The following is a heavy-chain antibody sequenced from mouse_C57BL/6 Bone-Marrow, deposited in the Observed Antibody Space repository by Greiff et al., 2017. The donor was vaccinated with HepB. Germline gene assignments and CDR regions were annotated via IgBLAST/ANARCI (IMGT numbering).Heavy chain of an antibody. CDR2: IYPGDGDT. CDR1: GYAFSSYW. J-gene: IGHJ4*01. Sequence: QVQLQQSGAELVKPGASVKISCKASGYAFSSYWMNWVKQRPGKGLEWIGQIYPGDGDTNYNGKFKGKATLTADKSSSTAYMQLSSLTSEDSAVYFCARENDYYGKGYAMDYWGQGTSVTVSS. D-gene: IGHD1-1*01. CDR3: ARENDYYGKGYAMDY. V-gene: IGHV1-80*01.